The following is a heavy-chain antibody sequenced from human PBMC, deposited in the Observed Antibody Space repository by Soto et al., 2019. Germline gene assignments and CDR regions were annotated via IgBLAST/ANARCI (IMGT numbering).Heavy chain of an antibody. D-gene: IGHD2-15*01. CDR3: ARPPLPGYSIHFNS. J-gene: IGHJ4*02. V-gene: IGHV5-51*01. CDR2: VYPRDSDT. Sequence: SLXXSCKXSGYIFIXXXXXXVRQMPGKGLEWMGIVYPRDSDTRYSPSFQGQVTISADRSTGTAFLQWRSLKASDTALYYCARPPLPGYSIHFNSWGQGTLVTVPQ. CDR1: GYIFIXXX.